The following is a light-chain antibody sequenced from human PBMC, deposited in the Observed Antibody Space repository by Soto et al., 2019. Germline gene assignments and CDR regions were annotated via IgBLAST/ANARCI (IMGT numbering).Light chain of an antibody. V-gene: IGLV1-51*02. CDR3: GAWDSSLSAGV. CDR2: ENN. Sequence: QSVLTQPPSVSAAPGQKVTISCSGSNSNVAQNYVSWYQQVAGTAPKLLISENNKRPSGIPDRFSGSKSGTSATLDITGLHTEDEADYYCGAWDSSLSAGVFGGGTKLTVL. CDR1: NSNVAQNY. J-gene: IGLJ3*02.